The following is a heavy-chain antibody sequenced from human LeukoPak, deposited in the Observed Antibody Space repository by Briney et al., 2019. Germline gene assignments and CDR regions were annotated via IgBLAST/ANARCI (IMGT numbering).Heavy chain of an antibody. CDR3: ARVKVSSGWSYYYYYYGMDV. D-gene: IGHD6-19*01. J-gene: IGHJ6*02. CDR1: GYTFTSYG. V-gene: IGHV1-18*01. CDR2: ISAYNGNT. Sequence: ASVKVSCKASGYTFTSYGISWVRQAPGQGLEWMGWISAYNGNTNYAQKLQGRVTMTTDTSTSTAYMELRSLRSDDTAVYYCARVKVSSGWSYYYYYYGMDVWGQGTTVTVSS.